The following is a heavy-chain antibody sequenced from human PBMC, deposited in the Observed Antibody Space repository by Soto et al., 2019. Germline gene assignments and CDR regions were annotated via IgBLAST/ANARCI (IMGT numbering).Heavy chain of an antibody. D-gene: IGHD2-15*01. J-gene: IGHJ4*02. CDR1: GGSISSGGYS. Sequence: QLQLQESGSGLVKPSQTLSLTCAVSGGSISSGGYSWSWIRQPPGKGLEWIGYIYHSGSTYYNPSLKRRGTIPVDRSSNQSSLKLSAVTAADTAVYYCARGQVVAAQHWGQGTLVTVSS. V-gene: IGHV4-30-2*01. CDR2: IYHSGST. CDR3: ARGQVVAAQH.